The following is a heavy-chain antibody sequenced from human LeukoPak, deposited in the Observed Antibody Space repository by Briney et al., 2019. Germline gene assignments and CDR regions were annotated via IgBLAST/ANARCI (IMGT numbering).Heavy chain of an antibody. D-gene: IGHD1-26*01. CDR3: TRGGYYGDFDY. CDR1: GFSLRNAW. J-gene: IGHJ4*02. CDR2: IKSKTDGGTT. Sequence: GGSLRLSCAASGFSLRNAWMNWVRQAPGKGLEWVGRIKSKTDGGTTDYAAPVKGRFSISRDDSKNTLYLQMNSLKTEDTAVYYCTRGGYYGDFDYWGQGTLVTVSS. V-gene: IGHV3-15*01.